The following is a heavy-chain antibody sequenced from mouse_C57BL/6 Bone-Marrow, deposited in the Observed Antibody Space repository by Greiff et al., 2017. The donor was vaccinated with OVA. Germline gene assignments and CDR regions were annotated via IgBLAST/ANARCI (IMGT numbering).Heavy chain of an antibody. Sequence: EVQGVESGGGLVKPGGSLKLSCAASGFTFSDYGMHWVRQAPEKGLEWVAYISSGSSTIYYADTVKGRFTISRDNAKNTLFLQMTSLRSEDTAMYYCARLDGMDYWGQGTSVTVSS. CDR3: ARLDGMDY. CDR1: GFTFSDYG. J-gene: IGHJ4*01. CDR2: ISSGSSTI. V-gene: IGHV5-17*01.